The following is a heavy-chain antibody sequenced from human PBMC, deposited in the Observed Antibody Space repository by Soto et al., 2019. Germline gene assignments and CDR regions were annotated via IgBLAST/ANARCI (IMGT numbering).Heavy chain of an antibody. J-gene: IGHJ6*02. D-gene: IGHD3-10*01. CDR2: ISYSGST. Sequence: SETLSLTCTASDGSIASRNHYCSWIRQPPGKGLEWIGYISYSGSTSYNPSLKSRLIISVDTSQNQVSLKLASVTAADTAVYYCLTQGFGPLHGLVDVWGQGTTVTVSS. CDR3: LTQGFGPLHGLVDV. CDR1: DGSIASRNHY. V-gene: IGHV4-61*05.